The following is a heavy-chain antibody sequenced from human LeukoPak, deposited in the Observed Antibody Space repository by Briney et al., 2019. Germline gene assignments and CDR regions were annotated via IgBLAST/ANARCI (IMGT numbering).Heavy chain of an antibody. CDR3: ARYCSGGSCYPYYYGMDV. CDR1: GDSVSSGAYY. V-gene: IGHV4-61*08. J-gene: IGHJ6*02. D-gene: IGHD2-15*01. CDR2: IYYTGST. Sequence: KSSETLSLTCTVSGDSVSSGAYYWHWIRQPPGKGLVCIGYIYYTGSTDYNPSLKSRVTISVDTSKNQFSLRLSSVTAADTAVYYCARYCSGGSCYPYYYGMDVWGQGTTVTVSS.